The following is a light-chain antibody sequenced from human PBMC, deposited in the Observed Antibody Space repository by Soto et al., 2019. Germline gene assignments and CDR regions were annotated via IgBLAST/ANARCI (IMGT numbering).Light chain of an antibody. CDR3: QQYNSYSWT. CDR2: DAS. V-gene: IGKV1-5*01. J-gene: IGKJ1*01. Sequence: VHMTQSPSTLSASVGYRVTITCRVSQSISSWLAWYQQKLGKAPKLLIYDASSLESGVPSRFSGSGYGTEFNLTISSLQTDDFATYYCQQYNSYSWTFGQGTKVDIK. CDR1: QSISSW.